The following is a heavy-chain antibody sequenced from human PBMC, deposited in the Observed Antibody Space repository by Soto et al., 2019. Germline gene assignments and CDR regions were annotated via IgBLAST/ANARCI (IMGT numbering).Heavy chain of an antibody. CDR2: IYYSGST. V-gene: IGHV4-39*01. J-gene: IGHJ4*02. CDR1: GGSISSSSYY. CDR3: ARLYIVVVPAAIDY. Sequence: SETLSLTCTVSGGSISSSSYYWGWIRQPPGKGLEWIGSIYYSGSTYYNPSLKGRVTISVDTSKNQFSLKLSSVTAADTAVYYCARLYIVVVPAAIDYWGQGTLVTVSS. D-gene: IGHD2-2*01.